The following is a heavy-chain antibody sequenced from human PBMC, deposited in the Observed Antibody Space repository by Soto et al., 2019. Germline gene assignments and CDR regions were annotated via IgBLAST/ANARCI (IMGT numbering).Heavy chain of an antibody. CDR1: VYSFTSYC. D-gene: IGHD3-22*01. J-gene: IGHJ4*02. Sequence: GESLKISCKGSVYSFTSYCIGWLRQMPVKGLEWMGIIYPGDSDTRYSPSFQGQVTISADKSISTAYLQLSSLKASDTAMYDCERLNWDDSSGRYWGQGTMVTVSS. CDR2: IYPGDSDT. V-gene: IGHV5-51*01. CDR3: ERLNWDDSSGRY.